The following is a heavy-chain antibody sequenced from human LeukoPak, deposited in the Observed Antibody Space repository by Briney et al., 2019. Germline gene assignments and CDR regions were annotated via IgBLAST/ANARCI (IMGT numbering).Heavy chain of an antibody. V-gene: IGHV3-23*01. D-gene: IGHD6-19*01. CDR2: ISGSGAST. CDR1: GFTFNNYA. Sequence: PGGSLRLSCAASGFTFNNYAMSWVRQAPGKGLEWVSAISGSGASTYYADSVKGRFTISRDNSKSTLYLQMNSLRAEDTAVYYCAKEASSGLYYFDYWGQGTLVTVSS. CDR3: AKEASSGLYYFDY. J-gene: IGHJ4*02.